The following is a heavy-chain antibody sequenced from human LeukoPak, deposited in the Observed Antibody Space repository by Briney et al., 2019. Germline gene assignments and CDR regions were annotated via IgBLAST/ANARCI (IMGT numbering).Heavy chain of an antibody. D-gene: IGHD6-19*01. V-gene: IGHV4-59*08. CDR1: GGAISNYY. J-gene: IGHJ3*02. CDR2: IFYSGST. CDR3: ARPLYNSGWDAFDI. Sequence: AETLSLTCTVSGGAISNYYWIWVRQPPGQGLEWIAYIFYSGSTNYNPSLKSRVTISVDTSKNQFSLKLSSVTAADTAVYYCARPLYNSGWDAFDIWGQGTMVTVSS.